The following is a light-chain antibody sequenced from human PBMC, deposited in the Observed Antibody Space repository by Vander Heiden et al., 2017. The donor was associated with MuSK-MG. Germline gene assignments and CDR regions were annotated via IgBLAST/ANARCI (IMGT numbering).Light chain of an antibody. CDR1: QTINSY. V-gene: IGKV1-39*01. CDR2: GAS. Sequence: DIQMTQSPSSLSVSVGDRVTMTCRASQTINSYLNWYQQKPGKAPQLLIYGASTLQSGVPSRFSGSGSGTDFTLSISSLKPEDFATYYCQQSYTTPRTFGQGTKLEIK. J-gene: IGKJ2*01. CDR3: QQSYTTPRT.